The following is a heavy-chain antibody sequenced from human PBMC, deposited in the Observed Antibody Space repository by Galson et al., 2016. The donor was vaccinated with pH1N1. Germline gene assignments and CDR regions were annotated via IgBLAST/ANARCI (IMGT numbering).Heavy chain of an antibody. J-gene: IGHJ3*02. CDR1: GYRFSNYW. Sequence: QSGAEVKKPGESLKVSCEGSGYRFSNYWIGWVRQMPGKGLECMGLIYPADSDTRYSPSIQGQVTLSADKSMTTAYLQWSSLKASDTAMYYCARQGGDNSGRGAFGALDIWGQGTIVAVSS. D-gene: IGHD6-19*01. CDR3: ARQGGDNSGRGAFGALDI. V-gene: IGHV5-51*01. CDR2: IYPADSDT.